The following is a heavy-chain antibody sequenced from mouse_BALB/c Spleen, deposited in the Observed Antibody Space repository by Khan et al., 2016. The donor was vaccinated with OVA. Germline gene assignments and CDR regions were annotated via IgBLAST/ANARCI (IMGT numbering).Heavy chain of an antibody. CDR1: GFTFSSYG. CDR2: ISSGGSYT. Sequence: EVELVESGGDLVKPGGSLKLSCAASGFTFSSYGMSWVRQTPDKRLEWVATISSGGSYTYYPDSVKGRFTISRDNAKNTLYLQMSSLKSEDTAMYYCARHIDYGSNLLYSMDYWGQGTSVTVSS. J-gene: IGHJ4*01. V-gene: IGHV5-6*01. D-gene: IGHD1-1*01. CDR3: ARHIDYGSNLLYSMDY.